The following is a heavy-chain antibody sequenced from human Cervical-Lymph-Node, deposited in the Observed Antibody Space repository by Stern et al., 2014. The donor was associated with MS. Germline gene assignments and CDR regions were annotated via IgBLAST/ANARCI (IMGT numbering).Heavy chain of an antibody. V-gene: IGHV1-69*01. CDR1: GGTFSKFP. CDR3: ALSSETSDRWYSLGYDL. D-gene: IGHD6-13*01. J-gene: IGHJ5*02. Sequence: VQLVQFGAEVTKPGSSVKVYCKASGGTFSKFPSSWVRPAPGQGLEWMGGIFPVFGTPTYAQEFRGRVTITADVSTSTVYMELSSLRSDDTAVYYCALSSETSDRWYSLGYDLWGQGTLVTVSS. CDR2: IFPVFGTP.